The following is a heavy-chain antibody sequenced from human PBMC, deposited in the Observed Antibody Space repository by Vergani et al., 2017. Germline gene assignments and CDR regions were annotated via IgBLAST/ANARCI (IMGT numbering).Heavy chain of an antibody. CDR1: GGTFSSYA. Sequence: QVQLVQSGAEVKKPGSSVKVSCKASGGTFSSYAISWVRQAPGQGLEWMGGIIPIFGTANYAQKFQGRVTITADESTSTAYMELSSLRSEDTAVYYCARTVRYDDSSGYYYWYFDLWGRGTLVTVSS. CDR3: ARTVRYDDSSGYYYWYFDL. J-gene: IGHJ2*01. CDR2: IIPIFGTA. D-gene: IGHD3-22*01. V-gene: IGHV1-69*01.